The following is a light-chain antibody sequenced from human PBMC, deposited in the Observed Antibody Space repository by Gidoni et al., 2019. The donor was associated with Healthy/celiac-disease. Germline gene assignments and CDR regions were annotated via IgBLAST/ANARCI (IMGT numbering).Light chain of an antibody. V-gene: IGKV1-39*01. CDR2: AAS. J-gene: IGKJ4*01. CDR3: QQSYSTPLT. Sequence: QMTQSPSSLSASVGDRVTITCRASQSISSYLNWYQQKPGKAPKLLIYAASSLQSGVPSRFSGSGSGTDFTLTISSLQPEDFATYYCQQSYSTPLTFGGGTKVEIK. CDR1: QSISSY.